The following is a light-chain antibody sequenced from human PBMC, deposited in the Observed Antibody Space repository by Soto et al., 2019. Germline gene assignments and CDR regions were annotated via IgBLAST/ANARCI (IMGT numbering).Light chain of an antibody. Sequence: QSALTQPASVSGSPGQSITISCTGTSSDVGGYNYVSWYQHHPGKAPKLIISEVSNRPLGVSDRFSGSKSGNTASLTISGLQAEDEADYYCSSYRTRSTYVFGTGTKLTVL. CDR1: SSDVGGYNY. CDR2: EVS. J-gene: IGLJ1*01. V-gene: IGLV2-14*01. CDR3: SSYRTRSTYV.